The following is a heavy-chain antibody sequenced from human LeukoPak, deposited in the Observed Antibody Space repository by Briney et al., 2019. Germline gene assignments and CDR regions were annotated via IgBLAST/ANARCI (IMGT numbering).Heavy chain of an antibody. J-gene: IGHJ3*02. CDR1: GGSISSYY. Sequence: ASETLSLTCTVSGGSISSYYWSWIRQPPGKGLEWIGYIYYSGSTNYNPSLKSRVAISVDTSKNQFSLKLSSMTAADTAVYYCARQSYSSGLGGQKDAFDIWGQGTMVTVSS. V-gene: IGHV4-59*08. D-gene: IGHD6-19*01. CDR3: ARQSYSSGLGGQKDAFDI. CDR2: IYYSGST.